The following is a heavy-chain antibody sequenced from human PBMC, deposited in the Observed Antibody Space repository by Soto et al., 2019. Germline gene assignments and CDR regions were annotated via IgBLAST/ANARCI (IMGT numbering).Heavy chain of an antibody. CDR1: RFTFDDYA. Sequence: EVPLVESGGGLVRPGGSLRLSCAASRFTFDDYAMSWVRQLPGKGLEWVSDISWNGTRTGYTDSVKGRFTISRDNAKNSLYLQMNSLRAEDTALYYCATAPFNYWGQGILVTVSS. CDR2: ISWNGTRT. J-gene: IGHJ4*02. V-gene: IGHV3-20*04. CDR3: ATAPFNY.